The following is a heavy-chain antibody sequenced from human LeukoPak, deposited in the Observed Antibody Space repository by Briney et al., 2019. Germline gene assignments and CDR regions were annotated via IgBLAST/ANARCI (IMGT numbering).Heavy chain of an antibody. CDR2: ISSNGGST. V-gene: IGHV3-64*01. J-gene: IGHJ4*02. D-gene: IGHD1-7*01. CDR1: GFTFSSYA. CDR3: ASGSYNWNYLDY. Sequence: GGSLRLSCAASGFTFSSYAMHWVRQAPGEGLEYVSAISSNGGSTYYANSVKGRFTISRDNSKNTLYLQMGSLRAEDMAVYYCASGSYNWNYLDYWGQGTLVTVSS.